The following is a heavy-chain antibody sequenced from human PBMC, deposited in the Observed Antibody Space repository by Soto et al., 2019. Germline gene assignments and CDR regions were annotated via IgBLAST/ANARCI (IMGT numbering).Heavy chain of an antibody. Sequence: GGSLRLSCAASGFTFSSYWMHWVRQAPGKGLVWVSRINSDGSSTSYADSVKGRFTISRDNAKNTLYLQMNSLRAEDTAVYYCARDTFFATEIDFLSEGGTWFDYWGQGTLVTVSS. CDR2: INSDGSST. D-gene: IGHD3-16*01. V-gene: IGHV3-74*01. J-gene: IGHJ4*02. CDR3: ARDTFFATEIDFLSEGGTWFDY. CDR1: GFTFSSYW.